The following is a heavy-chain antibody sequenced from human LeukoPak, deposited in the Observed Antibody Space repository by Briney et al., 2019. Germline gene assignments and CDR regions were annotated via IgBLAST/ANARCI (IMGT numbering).Heavy chain of an antibody. V-gene: IGHV3-64D*09. CDR2: ISNNGGST. Sequence: PGRSLRLSCSASGFTFSNYAMHWVRQAPGKGLEYVSSISNNGGSTYYADSVKGRFTISRDNAKSTLFLQMSSLRVEDTAVYYCVKALSGWYPRKLFDYWGQGTLVTVSS. D-gene: IGHD6-19*01. CDR1: GFTFSNYA. J-gene: IGHJ4*02. CDR3: VKALSGWYPRKLFDY.